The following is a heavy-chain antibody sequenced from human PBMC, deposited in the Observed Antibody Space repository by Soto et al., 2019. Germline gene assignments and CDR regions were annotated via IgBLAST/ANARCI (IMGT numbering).Heavy chain of an antibody. D-gene: IGHD6-19*01. J-gene: IGHJ5*02. V-gene: IGHV3-33*01. CDR2: VPYDVDSA. CDR3: ARSYISNSNWFDP. Sequence: LRLSCAASGFTFTNYGMHWVRQAPGKGPEWVAVVPYDVDSASYADSVKGRFTISRDNSKNTLYLQMSSLRAEDTAVYYCARSYISNSNWFDPWGQGTLVTVSS. CDR1: GFTFTNYG.